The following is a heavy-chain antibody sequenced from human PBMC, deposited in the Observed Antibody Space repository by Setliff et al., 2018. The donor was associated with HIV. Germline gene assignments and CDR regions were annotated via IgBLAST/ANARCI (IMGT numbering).Heavy chain of an antibody. D-gene: IGHD1-7*01. CDR1: GGSISSSTYY. Sequence: PSETLSLTCTVSGGSISSSTYYWGWIRQPPGKGLEWIGTIYYSGSTYYNPSLKSRLTISVDTSKNQFSLKLSSVTAADTAVYYCAKRAVQDGTVTSSNWFESWGQGTLVTVSS. CDR2: IYYSGST. J-gene: IGHJ5*01. V-gene: IGHV4-39*01. CDR3: AKRAVQDGTVTSSNWFES.